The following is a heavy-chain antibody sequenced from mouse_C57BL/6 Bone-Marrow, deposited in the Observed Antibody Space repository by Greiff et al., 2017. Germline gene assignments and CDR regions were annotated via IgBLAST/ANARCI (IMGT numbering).Heavy chain of an antibody. D-gene: IGHD1-1*01. CDR1: GFNIKDYY. CDR3: SRYFAYYYGSSYDLFAY. V-gene: IGHV14-2*01. J-gene: IGHJ3*01. CDR2: IDPEDGET. Sequence: EVKLVESGAELVKPGASVKLSCTASGFNIKDYYMHWVKQRTEQGLEWIGRIDPEDGETKYAPKFQGKATITADTSSNTAYLQLSSLTSEDTAVYYCSRYFAYYYGSSYDLFAYWGQGTLVTVSA.